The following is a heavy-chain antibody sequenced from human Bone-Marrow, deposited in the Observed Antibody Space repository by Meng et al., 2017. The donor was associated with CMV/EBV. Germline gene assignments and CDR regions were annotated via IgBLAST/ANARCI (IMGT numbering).Heavy chain of an antibody. CDR3: ARGRDGYIKGRDS. Sequence: ASVKVSCKASGYTFTGYYMHWVRQAPGQGLEWMGWINPNSGGTNYAQNFKGRVTMTRDRSLNTLYLDLSRLRSDDTAVYYCARGRDGYIKGRDSWGQGNLVNVHS. D-gene: IGHD5-24*01. CDR1: GYTFTGYY. V-gene: IGHV1-2*02. CDR2: INPNSGGT. J-gene: IGHJ5*01.